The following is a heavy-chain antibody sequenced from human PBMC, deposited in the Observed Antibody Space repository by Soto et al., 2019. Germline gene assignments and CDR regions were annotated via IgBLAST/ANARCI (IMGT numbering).Heavy chain of an antibody. D-gene: IGHD3-22*01. CDR3: ARAFYCRSGYYGALGL. Sequence: SETLSITCTVSGAFISSGDYYWSWIRQPPGKGLEWIGYIYYTGSTYYNPSLKSRLSISVVASKNQLSLELTSVTVADTAVYYCARAFYCRSGYYGALGLWGQSSLVT. CDR2: IYYTGST. CDR1: GAFISSGDYY. V-gene: IGHV4-30-4*01. J-gene: IGHJ4*02.